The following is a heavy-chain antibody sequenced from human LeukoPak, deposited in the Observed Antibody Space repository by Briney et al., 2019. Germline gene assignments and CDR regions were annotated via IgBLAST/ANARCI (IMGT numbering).Heavy chain of an antibody. CDR1: GGSLSGYY. Sequence: SETLSLTCAVYGGSLSGYYWSWIRQPPGKGLEWIGEINHSGSTNYNPSLKSRVTISVDTSKNQFSLKLSSVTAADTAVYYCARGRSYGDYGNFQHWGQGTLVTVSS. V-gene: IGHV4-34*01. CDR3: ARGRSYGDYGNFQH. CDR2: INHSGST. J-gene: IGHJ1*01. D-gene: IGHD4-17*01.